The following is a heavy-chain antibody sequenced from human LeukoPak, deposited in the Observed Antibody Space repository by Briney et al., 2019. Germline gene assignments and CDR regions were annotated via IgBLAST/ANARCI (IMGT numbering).Heavy chain of an antibody. Sequence: GASVKVSCKASGYTFTGYYMHWVRQAPGQGLEWMGWINPNSGGTNYAQKFQGRVTMTRDTSISTAYMELSRVRSDDTAVYCCARIGVLPRLTLIQLWYLDYWGQGTLVTVSS. CDR1: GYTFTGYY. V-gene: IGHV1-2*02. CDR3: ARIGVLPRLTLIQLWYLDY. CDR2: INPNSGGT. J-gene: IGHJ4*02. D-gene: IGHD5-18*01.